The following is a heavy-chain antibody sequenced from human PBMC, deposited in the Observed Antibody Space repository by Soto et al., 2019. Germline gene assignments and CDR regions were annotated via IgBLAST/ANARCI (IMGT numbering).Heavy chain of an antibody. Sequence: SETLSLTCAVYGGSFSGYYWSWIRQPPGKGLEWIGEINHSGSTNYNPSLKSRVTISVDTSKNQFSLKLSSVTAADTAVYYCARLNQPHDNWFDPWGQGTLVTVSS. V-gene: IGHV4-34*01. CDR1: GGSFSGYY. CDR2: INHSGST. D-gene: IGHD2-2*01. J-gene: IGHJ5*02. CDR3: ARLNQPHDNWFDP.